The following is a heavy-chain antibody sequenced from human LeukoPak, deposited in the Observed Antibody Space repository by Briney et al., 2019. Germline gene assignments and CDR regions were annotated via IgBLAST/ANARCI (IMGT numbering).Heavy chain of an antibody. CDR2: IGSSSSYI. V-gene: IGHV3-21*01. CDR1: GFTFSSYS. CDR3: ARDLDYGVSTATFQH. J-gene: IGHJ1*01. Sequence: GGSLRLSCAASGFTFSSYSMNWVRQAPGKGLEWVSSIGSSSSYIYYADSVKGRFTISRDNAKNSLYLQMNSLRAEDTAVYYCARDLDYGVSTATFQHWGQGTLVTVSS. D-gene: IGHD4-17*01.